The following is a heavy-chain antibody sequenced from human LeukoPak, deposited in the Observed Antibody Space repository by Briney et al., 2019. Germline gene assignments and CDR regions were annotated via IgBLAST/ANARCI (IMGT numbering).Heavy chain of an antibody. D-gene: IGHD3-22*01. Sequence: ASVKVSCKASGYTFISYYMHWVRQAPGQGLEWMGIINPGGGSTTYAQKFQGRVTMTRDTSTSTVYMELSSLRSEDTAVYYCARVEGYDSSGYYYGYWGQGTLATVSS. CDR1: GYTFISYY. CDR3: ARVEGYDSSGYYYGY. V-gene: IGHV1-46*01. J-gene: IGHJ4*02. CDR2: INPGGGST.